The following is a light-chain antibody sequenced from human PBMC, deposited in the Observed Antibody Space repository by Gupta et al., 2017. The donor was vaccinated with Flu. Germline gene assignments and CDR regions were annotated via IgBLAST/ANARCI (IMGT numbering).Light chain of an antibody. CDR2: DAS. CDR1: QSVRSY. CDR3: QRRSNWPPFT. V-gene: IGKV3-11*01. J-gene: IGKJ3*01. Sequence: ELALTQSPATLSLSPGERATLSCRASQSVRSYLAWYQQKPGQAPRLLIYDASNRDPGTTARLTGSGPGTDFTLTISSRDLEDFAVYYCQRRSNWPPFTFGHGTTLDIK.